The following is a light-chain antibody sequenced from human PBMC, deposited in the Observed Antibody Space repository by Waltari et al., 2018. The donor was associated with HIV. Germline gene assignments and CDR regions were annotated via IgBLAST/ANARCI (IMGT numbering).Light chain of an antibody. CDR1: SSNIGSTS. CDR3: AAWDDSLSGVV. Sequence: QSVLTQPPSASGNPGQRVTIPCSGSSSNIGSTSAYVYQQLPGTAPKRLIYRNNQRPSGVPDRFSGSKSGTSASLAISGLRSEDEADYYCAAWDDSLSGVVFGGGTKLTVL. CDR2: RNN. V-gene: IGLV1-47*01. J-gene: IGLJ2*01.